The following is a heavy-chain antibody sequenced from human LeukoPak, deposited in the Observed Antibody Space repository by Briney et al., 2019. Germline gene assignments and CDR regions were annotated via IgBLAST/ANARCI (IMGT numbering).Heavy chain of an antibody. Sequence: GASVKVSCKASGYTFTAYYLNWVRQAPGQGLEWMGIINPSGGSTSYAQKFQGRVTITADKSTSTAYMELSSLRSEDTAVYYCARGYYYGSGSYYTHDWGQGTLVTVSS. CDR3: ARGYYYGSGSYYTHD. CDR1: GYTFTAYY. J-gene: IGHJ4*02. V-gene: IGHV1-46*01. CDR2: INPSGGST. D-gene: IGHD3-10*01.